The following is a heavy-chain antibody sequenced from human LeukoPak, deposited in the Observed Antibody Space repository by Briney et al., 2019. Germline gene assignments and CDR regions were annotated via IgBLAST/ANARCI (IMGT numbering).Heavy chain of an antibody. V-gene: IGHV4-30-2*01. Sequence: SETLSLTCTVSGGSISSGGYYWSWIRQPPGKGLEWIGYIYHSGSTYYNPSLKSRVTISVDRSKNQFSLKLSSVTAADTAVYYCARDREAAAGSGHYYYYYMDVWGKGTTVTVSS. CDR2: IYHSGST. CDR3: ARDREAAAGSGHYYYYYMDV. J-gene: IGHJ6*03. D-gene: IGHD6-13*01. CDR1: GGSISSGGYY.